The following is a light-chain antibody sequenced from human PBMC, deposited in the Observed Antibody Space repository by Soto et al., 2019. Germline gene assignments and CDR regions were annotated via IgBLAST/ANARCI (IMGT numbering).Light chain of an antibody. V-gene: IGKV1-5*01. CDR1: QTIGSW. CDR2: DAS. J-gene: IGKJ5*01. CDR3: QQYNNWPPIT. Sequence: DIQMTQSPSTLSASVGDRVTITCRSSQTIGSWLAWYQQKPGKAPELLIYDASTLEGGVPSRFSGSGSGTEFSLTISSLQSEDFAVYYCQQYNNWPPITFGQGTRLEIK.